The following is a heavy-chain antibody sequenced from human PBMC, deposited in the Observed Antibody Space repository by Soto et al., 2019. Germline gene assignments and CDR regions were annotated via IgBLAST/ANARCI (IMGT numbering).Heavy chain of an antibody. J-gene: IGHJ6*03. CDR3: ARGAPVSFEYSSSPWVDYYYYYYRDV. D-gene: IGHD6-6*01. CDR2: MNPNSGNT. Sequence: ASVKVSCKASGYTFTSYDINWVRQATGQGLEWMGWMNPNSGNTGYAQKFQGRVTMTRNTSISTAYMELSSLRSEDTAVYYCARGAPVSFEYSSSPWVDYYYYYYRDVWGKGTTVTVSS. CDR1: GYTFTSYD. V-gene: IGHV1-8*01.